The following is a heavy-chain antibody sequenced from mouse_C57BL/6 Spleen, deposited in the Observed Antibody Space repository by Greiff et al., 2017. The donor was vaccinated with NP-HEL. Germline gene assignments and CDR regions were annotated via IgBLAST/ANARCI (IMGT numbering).Heavy chain of an antibody. CDR1: GYTFTSYG. V-gene: IGHV1-81*01. Sequence: QVQLQQSGAELARPGASVKLSCKASGYTFTSYGISWVKQRTGQGLEWIGEIYPRSGNTYYNEKFKGKATLTADKSSSTAYMELRSLTSEDSAVYFCARWDLDVWGTGTTVTVSS. J-gene: IGHJ1*03. CDR2: IYPRSGNT. D-gene: IGHD4-1*01. CDR3: ARWDLDV.